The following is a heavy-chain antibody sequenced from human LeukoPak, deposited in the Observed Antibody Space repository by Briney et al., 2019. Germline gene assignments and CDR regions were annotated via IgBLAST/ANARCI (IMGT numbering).Heavy chain of an antibody. D-gene: IGHD4/OR15-4a*01. CDR3: AKDVDYAPDYYYMDV. CDR1: GFTFSSYG. J-gene: IGHJ6*03. Sequence: GGSLRLSCAASGFTFSSYGMHWVRQAPGKGLEWVAVISYDGSNKYYADSVKGRFTISRDNSKNTLYLQMNSLRAEDTAVYYCAKDVDYAPDYYYMDVWGKGTTATVSS. V-gene: IGHV3-30*18. CDR2: ISYDGSNK.